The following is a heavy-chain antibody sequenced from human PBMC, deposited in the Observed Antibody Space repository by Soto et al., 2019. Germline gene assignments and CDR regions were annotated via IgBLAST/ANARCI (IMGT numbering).Heavy chain of an antibody. CDR3: AREGAHYTPLDH. Sequence: ASVKVSGKASGYTFTDYAIHWVRQAPGQGLELMGWINVGNGNTGYSRKFQGRVTNARDMSASTAYIEVTSLTSEDTAIYYCAREGAHYTPLDHWGQGTLVTVSS. V-gene: IGHV1-3*01. D-gene: IGHD2-15*01. CDR1: GYTFTDYA. CDR2: INVGNGNT. J-gene: IGHJ4*02.